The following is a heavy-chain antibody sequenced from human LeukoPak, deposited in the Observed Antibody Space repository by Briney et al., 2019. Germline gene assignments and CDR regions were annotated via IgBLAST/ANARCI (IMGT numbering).Heavy chain of an antibody. Sequence: SETLSLTCAVYGGSFSGYYWSWIRQPPGKGLEWIGEINHSGSTNYNPSLKSRVTISVDTSKNQFSLKLSSVTAADTAVYYCARALMYSSSHYFNYMDVWGKGTTVTVSS. CDR3: ARALMYSSSHYFNYMDV. CDR2: INHSGST. D-gene: IGHD6-6*01. J-gene: IGHJ6*03. CDR1: GGSFSGYY. V-gene: IGHV4-34*01.